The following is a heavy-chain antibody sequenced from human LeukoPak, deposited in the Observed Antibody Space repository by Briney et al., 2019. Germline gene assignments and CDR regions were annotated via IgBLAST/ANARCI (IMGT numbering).Heavy chain of an antibody. D-gene: IGHD4-17*01. J-gene: IGHJ3*02. Sequence: GGSLRLSCVASTFTFSKYWMSWVRQAPGKGLEWVANINQGSSEKNYVDSVKGRFTISRDNTKNSLYLQMNNLKVEDTAVYYCATYGYGDYAFLIWGQGTMVTVSS. CDR3: ATYGYGDYAFLI. V-gene: IGHV3-7*01. CDR2: INQGSSEK. CDR1: TFTFSKYW.